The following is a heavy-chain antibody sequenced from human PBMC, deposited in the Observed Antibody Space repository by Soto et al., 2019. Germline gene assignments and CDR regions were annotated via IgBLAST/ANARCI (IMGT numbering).Heavy chain of an antibody. D-gene: IGHD2-2*01. J-gene: IGHJ4*02. V-gene: IGHV4-61*01. CDR2: ISDSGSA. CDR3: ARSVRSYFDRIDDF. Sequence: SETLSLTCTVSGDSVSSSLYYWSWIRQPPGKRLEWIGNISDSGSATCNPSLRSRLTMSMHTSKYQFSLRLSSVTTAYTAVYYCARSVRSYFDRIDDFWGQGTLVTVSS. CDR1: GDSVSSSLYY.